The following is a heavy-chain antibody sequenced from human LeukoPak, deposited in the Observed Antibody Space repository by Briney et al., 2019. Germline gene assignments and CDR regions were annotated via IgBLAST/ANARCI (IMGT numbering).Heavy chain of an antibody. CDR1: GFTVSSNY. CDR3: ARPRYCSSTSCPGVFDY. D-gene: IGHD2-2*01. CDR2: IYSGGST. Sequence: GGSLRLSCAASGFTVSSNYMSWVRQAPGKGLEWVSVIYSGGSTYYADSVKGRFTISRDNAKNSLYLQMNSLRAEDTAMYYCARPRYCSSTSCPGVFDYWGQGTLVTVSS. V-gene: IGHV3-53*01. J-gene: IGHJ4*02.